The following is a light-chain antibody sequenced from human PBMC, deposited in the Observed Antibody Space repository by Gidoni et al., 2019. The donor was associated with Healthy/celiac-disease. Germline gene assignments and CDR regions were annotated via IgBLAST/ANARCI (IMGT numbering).Light chain of an antibody. V-gene: IGLV2-23*01. CDR3: CSYAGSSTLGVV. J-gene: IGLJ2*01. CDR1: SSDVGSYNL. CDR2: EGS. Sequence: QSALTQPASVSGSPGQSITISCTGTSSDVGSYNLVSWYQQHPGKAPKLMIYEGSKRPSGVSNRFSDSKSGNTASLTISGLQAEDEADYYCCSYAGSSTLGVVFGGGTKLTVL.